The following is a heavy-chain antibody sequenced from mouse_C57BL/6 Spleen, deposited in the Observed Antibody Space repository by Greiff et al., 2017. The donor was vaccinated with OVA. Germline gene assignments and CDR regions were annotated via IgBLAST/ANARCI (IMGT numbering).Heavy chain of an antibody. CDR3: ARGEGYYAMDY. J-gene: IGHJ4*01. CDR2: INPSTGGT. Sequence: VQLQQSGPELVKPGASVKISCKASGYSFTGYYMNWVKQSPETSLEWIGEINPSTGGTTYNQKFKAKATLTVDKSSSTAYMQLKSLTSEDSAVYYCARGEGYYAMDYWGQGTSVTVSS. V-gene: IGHV1-42*01. CDR1: GYSFTGYY.